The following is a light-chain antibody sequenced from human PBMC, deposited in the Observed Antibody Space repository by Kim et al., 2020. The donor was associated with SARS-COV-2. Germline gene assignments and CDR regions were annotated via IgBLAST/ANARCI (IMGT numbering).Light chain of an antibody. CDR2: LNSDGSH. CDR3: QTWGTGIWV. J-gene: IGLJ3*02. CDR1: SGHSNYA. Sequence: QLVLTKSPSASASLGASVKLTCTLSSGHSNYAIAWHQQQPEKGPRYLMTLNSDGSHSKGDGIPDRFSVSSSGAERYLTISSLQSEDEADYYCQTWGTGIWVFGGGTQLTVL. V-gene: IGLV4-69*01.